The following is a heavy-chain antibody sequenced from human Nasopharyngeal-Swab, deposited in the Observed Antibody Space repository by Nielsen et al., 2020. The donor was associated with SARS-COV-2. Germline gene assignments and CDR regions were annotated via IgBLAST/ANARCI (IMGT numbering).Heavy chain of an antibody. CDR1: GFTSSNYA. D-gene: IGHD4-11*01. J-gene: IGHJ4*02. Sequence: GESLKISCAASGFTSSNYAMKWVRQPPGKGLEWVSATTNSGGSTYYADSVKGRFTISRDNSKNTLFLQMNSLRAEDTAVYYCAKDKAHSTFDYWGQGTLVTVSS. CDR3: AKDKAHSTFDY. V-gene: IGHV3-23*01. CDR2: TTNSGGST.